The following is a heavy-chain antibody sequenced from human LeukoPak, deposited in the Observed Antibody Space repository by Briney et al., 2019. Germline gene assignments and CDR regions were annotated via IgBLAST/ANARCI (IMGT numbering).Heavy chain of an antibody. D-gene: IGHD3-10*01. CDR3: ARDPYYGSGSTLCYYYGMDV. V-gene: IGHV1-69*04. CDR2: IIPILGIA. CDR1: GGTFSSYA. Sequence: ASVKVSCKASGGTFSSYAISWVRQAPGQGLEWMGRIIPILGIANYAQKFQGRVTITADKSTSTAYMELSSLRSEDTAVYYCARDPYYGSGSTLCYYYGMDVWGQGTTVTVSS. J-gene: IGHJ6*02.